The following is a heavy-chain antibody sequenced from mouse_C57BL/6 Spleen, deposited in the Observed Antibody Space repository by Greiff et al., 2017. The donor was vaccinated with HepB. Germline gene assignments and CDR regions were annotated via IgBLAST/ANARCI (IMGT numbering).Heavy chain of an antibody. Sequence: QVQLKQSGPGLVAPSQSLSITCTVSGFSLTSYGVDWVRQSPGKGLEWLGVIWGVGSTNYNSALKSRLSISKDNSKSQVFLKMNSLQTDDTAMYYCAGSSEGAWFAYWGQGTLVTVSA. V-gene: IGHV2-6*01. J-gene: IGHJ3*01. CDR1: GFSLTSYG. CDR3: AGSSEGAWFAY. CDR2: IWGVGST. D-gene: IGHD1-1*01.